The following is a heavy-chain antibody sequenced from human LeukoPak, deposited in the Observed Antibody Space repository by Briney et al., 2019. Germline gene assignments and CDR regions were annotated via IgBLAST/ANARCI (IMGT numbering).Heavy chain of an antibody. D-gene: IGHD6-19*01. J-gene: IGHJ6*02. CDR3: AKDRAVAGPYYYYYGMDV. V-gene: IGHV3-23*01. CDR2: ISGSGGST. CDR1: GFTFSSYA. Sequence: GGSLRLSCAASGFTFSSYAMSWVRQAPGKGLEWVSAISGSGGSTYYADSVKGRFTISRDNAKNSLYLQMNSLRAEDTALYYCAKDRAVAGPYYYYYGMDVWGQGTTVTVSS.